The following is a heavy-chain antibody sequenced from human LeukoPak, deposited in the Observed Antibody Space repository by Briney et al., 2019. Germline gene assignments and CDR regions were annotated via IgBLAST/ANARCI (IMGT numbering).Heavy chain of an antibody. CDR2: IHQSGST. D-gene: IGHD3-22*01. J-gene: IGHJ4*02. CDR3: ARGFSLQYFDSSGYFFDS. Sequence: SETLSLSCAVYGGSFTGYYWSWIRQPPGKGLEWLAEIHQSGSTNYNPSLKSRVTISVDTSKNQFSLKLSSVTAADSAVYYCARGFSLQYFDSSGYFFDSWGQGTLVTVAS. CDR1: GGSFTGYY. V-gene: IGHV4-34*01.